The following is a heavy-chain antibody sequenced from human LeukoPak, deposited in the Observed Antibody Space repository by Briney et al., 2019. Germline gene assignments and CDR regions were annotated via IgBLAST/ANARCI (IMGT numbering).Heavy chain of an antibody. J-gene: IGHJ4*02. CDR2: IKQDGSEK. Sequence: GGSLRLSCAASGFTFSDYYVSWVRQAPGKGLEWVANIKQDGSEKYYVDSVKGRFTISRDNAKNSLYLQMNSLRAEDTAVYYCARGSILYSSGWYVDYWGQGTLVTVSS. V-gene: IGHV3-7*01. D-gene: IGHD6-19*01. CDR3: ARGSILYSSGWYVDY. CDR1: GFTFSDYY.